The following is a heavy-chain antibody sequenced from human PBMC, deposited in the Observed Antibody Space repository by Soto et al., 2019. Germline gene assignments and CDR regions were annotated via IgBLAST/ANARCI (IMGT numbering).Heavy chain of an antibody. Sequence: ASVKVSCKASGYTFTGYYMHWVRQAPGQGLEWMGWINPNSGGTNYAQKFQGRVTMTRDTSISTAYMELSSLRSDDTAVYYCARGGITIVAGYNWFDPWGQGTLVTVSS. J-gene: IGHJ5*02. CDR3: ARGGITIVAGYNWFDP. V-gene: IGHV1-2*02. CDR1: GYTFTGYY. D-gene: IGHD3-3*01. CDR2: INPNSGGT.